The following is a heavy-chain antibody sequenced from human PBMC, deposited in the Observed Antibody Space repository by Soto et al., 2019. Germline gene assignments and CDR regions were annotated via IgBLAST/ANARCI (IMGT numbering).Heavy chain of an antibody. CDR2: INHSGST. V-gene: IGHV4-34*01. J-gene: IGHJ5*02. CDR3: ARHKFTVTTIDWSAP. D-gene: IGHD4-4*01. Sequence: SETLSLTCAVYGGSFSGYYWSWIRQPPGKGLEWIGEINHSGSTNYNPSLKSRVTISVDTSKNQVSLKLSSVTAADTAVYYCARHKFTVTTIDWSAPWGKGTLVTVPS. CDR1: GGSFSGYY.